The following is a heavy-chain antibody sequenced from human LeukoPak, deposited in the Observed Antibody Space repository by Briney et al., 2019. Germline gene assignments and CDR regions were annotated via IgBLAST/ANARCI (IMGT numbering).Heavy chain of an antibody. V-gene: IGHV4-59*01. CDR3: ARDQGYGLPFDD. CDR1: GGSISSYY. Sequence: SETLSLTCTVSGGSISSYYWSWIRQPPGKGLEWIGYIYYSGSTNYNPSLKSRVTISVGTSKNQFSLKLSSVTAADTAVYYCARDQGYGLPFDDWGQGTLVTVSS. CDR2: IYYSGST. D-gene: IGHD5-18*01. J-gene: IGHJ4*02.